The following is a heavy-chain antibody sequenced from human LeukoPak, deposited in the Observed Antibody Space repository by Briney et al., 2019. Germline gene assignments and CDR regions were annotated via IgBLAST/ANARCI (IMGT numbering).Heavy chain of an antibody. CDR2: ISGSGGST. D-gene: IGHD6-19*01. CDR1: GFTFSSYA. J-gene: IGHJ4*02. Sequence: GGSLRLSCAASGFTFSSYAMSWVRQAPGKGLEWVSAISGSGGSTYYADSVKGRFTISRDNSKNTPYLQMNSLRAEDTAVYYCAKGRKYSSGWYDYWGQGTLVTVSS. V-gene: IGHV3-23*01. CDR3: AKGRKYSSGWYDY.